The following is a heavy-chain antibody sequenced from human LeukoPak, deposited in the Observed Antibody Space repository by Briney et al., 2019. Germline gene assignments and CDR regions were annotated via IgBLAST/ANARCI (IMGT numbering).Heavy chain of an antibody. CDR1: GFSFSSYG. V-gene: IGHV3-30*02. CDR2: IRYDGTNK. Sequence: GGSLRLSCAASGFSFSSYGMHWVRQAPGKGLEWVAFIRYDGTNKYYADSVKGRFTISRDNSKNSLYLQMNSLRAEDTALYYCAKDVRGSTSWYGLDYWGQGTLVTVSS. CDR3: AKDVRGSTSWYGLDY. D-gene: IGHD6-13*01. J-gene: IGHJ4*02.